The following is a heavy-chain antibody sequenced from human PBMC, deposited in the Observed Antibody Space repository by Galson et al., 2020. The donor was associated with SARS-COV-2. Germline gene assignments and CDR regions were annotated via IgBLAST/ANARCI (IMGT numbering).Heavy chain of an antibody. V-gene: IGHV1-2*02. Sequence: GESLKISCKASGYTFSDYYLNWVRQAPGQGLEWMGWINPKNGDTNYAQKFKGRVTLTRDTSINTAYMDLNRLGSDDTAVYYCGLIAVGLQLPWIDAFDICGQGTLVAVSS. CDR1: GYTFSDYY. CDR3: GLIAVGLQLPWIDAFDI. J-gene: IGHJ3*02. D-gene: IGHD6-19*01. CDR2: INPKNGDT.